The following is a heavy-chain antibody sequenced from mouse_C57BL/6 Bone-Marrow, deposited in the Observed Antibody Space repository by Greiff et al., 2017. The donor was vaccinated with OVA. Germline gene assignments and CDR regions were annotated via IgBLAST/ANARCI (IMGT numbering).Heavy chain of an antibody. V-gene: IGHV5-6*01. CDR3: ARRGLGRGCAY. D-gene: IGHD4-1*01. J-gene: IGHJ3*01. Sequence: EVQLVESGGDLVKPGGSLKLSCAASGFTFSSYGMSWVRQTPDKRLEWVATISSGGSYTYYPDSVKGRFTISRDNAKNTLYLQMSRLKSEDTAMYYCARRGLGRGCAYWGQGTLVTVSA. CDR1: GFTFSSYG. CDR2: ISSGGSYT.